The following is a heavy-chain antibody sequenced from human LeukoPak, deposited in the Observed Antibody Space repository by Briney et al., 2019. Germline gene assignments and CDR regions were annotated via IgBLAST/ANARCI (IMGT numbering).Heavy chain of an antibody. D-gene: IGHD3-22*01. V-gene: IGHV3-21*06. CDR2: ISGRSTYI. CDR1: GFTFKFYS. Sequence: GGSLRLSCAASGFTFKFYSMNWVRQAPGKGLEWVSSISGRSTYIYYPDSLKGRLTISRDNAKNSLYLQMNSLRAEDTAVYYCARAGYFDTTGIDYWGQGTLVTVSS. J-gene: IGHJ4*02. CDR3: ARAGYFDTTGIDY.